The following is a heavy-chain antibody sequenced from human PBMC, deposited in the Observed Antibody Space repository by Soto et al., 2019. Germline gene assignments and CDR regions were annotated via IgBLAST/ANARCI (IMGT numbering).Heavy chain of an antibody. CDR2: IYPGDSDT. Sequence: KNYGESLKISCKGSGYSFTRYWIGWVRQMPGKGLEGMGIIYPGDSDTRYSPSFQGQVTISADKSISTAYLQWSSLKASDTAMYYCPRWQVGDSSGYGPNYYYGMDVWGQGTTVTVYS. D-gene: IGHD3-22*01. J-gene: IGHJ6*02. CDR1: GYSFTRYW. V-gene: IGHV5-51*01. CDR3: PRWQVGDSSGYGPNYYYGMDV.